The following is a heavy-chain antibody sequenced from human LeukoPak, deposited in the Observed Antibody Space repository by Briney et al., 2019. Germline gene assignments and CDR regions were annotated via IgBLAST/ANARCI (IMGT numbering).Heavy chain of an antibody. J-gene: IGHJ6*02. CDR3: ARDQKVGATPYFGMDV. CDR2: IIPILGIA. Sequence: SVKVSCKASGYTFTGYYMHWVRQAPGQGLEWMGWIIPILGIANYAQKFQGRVTITADKSTSTAYMELSSLRSEDTAVYYCARDQKVGATPYFGMDVWGQGTTVTVSS. CDR1: GYTFTGYY. D-gene: IGHD1-26*01. V-gene: IGHV1-69*10.